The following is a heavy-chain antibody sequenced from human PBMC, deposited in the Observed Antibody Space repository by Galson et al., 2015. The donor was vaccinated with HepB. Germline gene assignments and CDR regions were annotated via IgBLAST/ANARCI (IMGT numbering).Heavy chain of an antibody. D-gene: IGHD3-22*01. CDR1: GGSLNSYY. Sequence: ETLSLTCTVSGGSLNSYYWSWIRQTPGKGLKGLEWIGSVYYSDSGNTNYNPSLKSRVTISVETSKKQFSLNLNSMNAADTAVYYCARGGTMMQIWGQGTMVTVSS. CDR2: VYYSDSGNT. CDR3: ARGGTMMQI. J-gene: IGHJ3*02. V-gene: IGHV4-59*01.